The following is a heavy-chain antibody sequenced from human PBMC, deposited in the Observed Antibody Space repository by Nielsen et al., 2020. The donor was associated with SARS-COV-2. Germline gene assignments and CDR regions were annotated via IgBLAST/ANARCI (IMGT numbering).Heavy chain of an antibody. CDR3: ATTPSSVTAYAVGY. D-gene: IGHD2-21*02. V-gene: IGHV4-39*01. CDR1: GDSISSSSYY. J-gene: IGHJ4*02. Sequence: GSLRLSCTVSGDSISSSSYYWGWIRQSPGKGLEWIGSIYYSGSTYYNPSLTSRVTISVDTSKNQFSLKLNSVTAADTAVYYCATTPSSVTAYAVGYWGQGTPVTVS. CDR2: IYYSGST.